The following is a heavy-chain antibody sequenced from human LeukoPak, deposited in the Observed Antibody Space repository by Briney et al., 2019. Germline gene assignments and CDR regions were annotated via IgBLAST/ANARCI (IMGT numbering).Heavy chain of an antibody. CDR3: ATRSGSYIHY. CDR2: ISAYNGNT. V-gene: IGHV1-18*01. D-gene: IGHD1-26*01. Sequence: ASVKVSCKASGYTFTSYGISWVRQAPGQGLEWMGWISAYNGNTNYAQKLQGRVTMTEDTSTDTAYMELSSLRSEDTAVYYCATRSGSYIHYWGQGTLVTVSS. J-gene: IGHJ4*02. CDR1: GYTFTSYG.